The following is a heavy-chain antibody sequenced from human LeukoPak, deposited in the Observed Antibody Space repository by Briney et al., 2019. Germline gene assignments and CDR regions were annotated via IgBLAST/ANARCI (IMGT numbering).Heavy chain of an antibody. CDR2: IYYSGST. CDR1: GGSISSYY. Sequence: SETLSLTCTVSGGSISSYYWSWIRQPPGKGLEWIGYIYYSGSTNYNPSLKSRVTISVDTSKNQFSLKLSSVTAADTAVYYCARDGKNRSSGWYYFDYWGQGTLVTVSS. CDR3: ARDGKNRSSGWYYFDY. D-gene: IGHD6-19*01. V-gene: IGHV4-59*01. J-gene: IGHJ4*02.